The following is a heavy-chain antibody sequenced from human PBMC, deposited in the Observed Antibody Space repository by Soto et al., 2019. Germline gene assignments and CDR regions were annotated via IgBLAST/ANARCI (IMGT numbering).Heavy chain of an antibody. CDR1: GYTFASYD. CDR2: MNPNSGNT. J-gene: IGHJ3*02. V-gene: IGHV1-8*01. Sequence: ASVKVSCKASGYTFASYDINWVRQATGHGLEWMGWMNPNSGNTGYAQKFQGRVTMTRNTSISTAYMELSSLRSEDTAVYYCARGINYYDSGDDAFDIWAQGTMVTVSS. D-gene: IGHD3-10*01. CDR3: ARGINYYDSGDDAFDI.